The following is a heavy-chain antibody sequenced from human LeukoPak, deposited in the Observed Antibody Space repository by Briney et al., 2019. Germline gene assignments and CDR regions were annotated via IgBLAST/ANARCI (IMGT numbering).Heavy chain of an antibody. J-gene: IGHJ4*02. CDR2: ISGSGGTT. Sequence: GGSLRLSCAASGFTFSNFALSWVRQAPGKGLEWVSGISGSGGTTYYVDSVKGRFTISRDNSKNTLYLQMNSLTAEDTAVYYCSRESGAFCPFGYWGQGTLVIVPS. CDR1: GFTFSNFA. CDR3: SRESGAFCPFGY. V-gene: IGHV3-23*01. D-gene: IGHD1-26*01.